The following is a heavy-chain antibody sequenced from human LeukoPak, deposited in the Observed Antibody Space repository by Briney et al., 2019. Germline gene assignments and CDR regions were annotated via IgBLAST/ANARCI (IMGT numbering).Heavy chain of an antibody. D-gene: IGHD3-22*01. V-gene: IGHV3-23*01. CDR3: AKEEGITMIVVVDFFDY. CDR2: ISGSGGST. J-gene: IGHJ4*02. Sequence: PGGSLRLSCAASGFTFSSYAMSWVRQAPGKGLEWVSAISGSGGSTYYADSVKGRFTISRDNSKNTLYLQMNSLRAEDTAVYYCAKEEGITMIVVVDFFDYWGQGTLATVSS. CDR1: GFTFSSYA.